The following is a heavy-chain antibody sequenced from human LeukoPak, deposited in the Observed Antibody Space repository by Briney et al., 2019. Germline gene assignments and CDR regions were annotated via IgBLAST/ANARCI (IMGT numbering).Heavy chain of an antibody. CDR3: ARDPGGVVYFDY. V-gene: IGHV3-33*08. CDR2: IWYDGSNK. Sequence: GGSLRLSCAASGFTFSNYDMHWVRQAPGKGLEWVAVIWYDGSNKYYADSVKGRFTISRDNSKNTLYLQMNTLRAEDTAVYYCARDPGGVVYFDYWGQGTLVTVSS. D-gene: IGHD2-8*01. J-gene: IGHJ4*02. CDR1: GFTFSNYD.